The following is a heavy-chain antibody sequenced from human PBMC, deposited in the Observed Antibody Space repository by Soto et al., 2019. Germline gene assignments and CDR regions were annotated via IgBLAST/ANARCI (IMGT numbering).Heavy chain of an antibody. V-gene: IGHV4-61*08. CDR3: ARVLGMTTVILRWFAP. D-gene: IGHD4-17*01. CDR1: GGSISSGDYY. J-gene: IGHJ5*02. CDR2: IYYSGST. Sequence: PSETLSLTCTVSGGSISSGDYYWSWIRQPPGKGLEWIGYIYYSGSTNYNPSLKSRVTISVDTSKNQFSLKLSSVTAADTAVYYCARVLGMTTVILRWFAPWGQGTLVTASS.